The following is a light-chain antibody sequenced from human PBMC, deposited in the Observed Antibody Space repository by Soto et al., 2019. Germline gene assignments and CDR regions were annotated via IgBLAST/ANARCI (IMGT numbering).Light chain of an antibody. J-gene: IGKJ2*01. CDR3: QQYDDWPPRYT. CDR2: GAS. Sequence: EIVMTQSPATLSVSPGERATLSCRASQSINSNLAWYQQKPGQAPRLLIYGASTRATGIPVRFSGSGSGTEFTRSISGLQSEDFAIYYCQQYDDWPPRYTFGQGTKLEIK. CDR1: QSINSN. V-gene: IGKV3-15*01.